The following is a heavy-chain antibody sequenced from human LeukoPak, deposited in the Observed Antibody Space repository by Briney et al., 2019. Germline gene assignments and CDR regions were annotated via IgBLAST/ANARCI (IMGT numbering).Heavy chain of an antibody. Sequence: SETLSLTCTVSGDSISSSSYYWGWIRQPPRKGLEWIGYIYYSGSTNYNPSLKSRVTISVDTSKNQFSLKLSSVTAADTAVYYCARIEAVTRGYNHAYYFDYWGQGTLVTVSS. CDR3: ARIEAVTRGYNHAYYFDY. D-gene: IGHD5-18*01. CDR2: IYYSGST. CDR1: GDSISSSSYY. J-gene: IGHJ4*02. V-gene: IGHV4-61*05.